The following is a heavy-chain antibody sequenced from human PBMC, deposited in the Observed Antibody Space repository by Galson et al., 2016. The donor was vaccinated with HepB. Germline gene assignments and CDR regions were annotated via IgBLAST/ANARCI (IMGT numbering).Heavy chain of an antibody. CDR1: GFMFSSYW. J-gene: IGHJ3*01. CDR2: LNKDGSEK. CDR3: ARDPMRFAFDL. Sequence: SLRLSCAASGFMFSSYWMSWVRQAPGKGLEWVANLNKDGSEKYYMDSVKGRFTISRDNAKNALYLQMNSLRAEDTAVYYCARDPMRFAFDLWGQGTMVTVSS. V-gene: IGHV3-7*01.